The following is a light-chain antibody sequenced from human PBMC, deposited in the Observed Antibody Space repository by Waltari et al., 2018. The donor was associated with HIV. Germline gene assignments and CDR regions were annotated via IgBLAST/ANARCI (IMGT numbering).Light chain of an antibody. Sequence: EIVLTQSPATLSLSPGERATLSCRASQSGRSSLAWYQRKPGQAPRLLIYDASKRASVTPARFSGSGFGTDFTLTISSLEPEDFALYYCHQWSNWPLTFGPGTKVDMK. CDR1: QSGRSS. CDR3: HQWSNWPLT. J-gene: IGKJ3*01. V-gene: IGKV3-11*01. CDR2: DAS.